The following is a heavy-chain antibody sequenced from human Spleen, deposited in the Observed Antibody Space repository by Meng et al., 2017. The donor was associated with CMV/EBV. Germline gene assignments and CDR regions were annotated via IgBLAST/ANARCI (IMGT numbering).Heavy chain of an antibody. J-gene: IGHJ4*02. V-gene: IGHV4-61*01. CDR2: INYSGST. Sequence: SETLSLTCTVSGGSVSSSSYYWSWIRQPPGKGLEWIGYINYSGSTNYNPSLKSRVTISVDTSKNQFSLNLNSVTATDTAMYYCARLNRNKTVWGQGTLVTVSS. CDR3: ARLNRNKTV. D-gene: IGHD2/OR15-2a*01. CDR1: GGSVSSSSYY.